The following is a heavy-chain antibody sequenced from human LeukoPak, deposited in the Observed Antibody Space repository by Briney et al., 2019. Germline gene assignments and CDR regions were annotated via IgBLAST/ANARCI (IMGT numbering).Heavy chain of an antibody. D-gene: IGHD6-13*01. CDR1: GFTFSSYA. Sequence: GGSLRLSCAASGFTFSSYAMHWVRQAPGKGLEWVAVISYDGSNKYYADSVKGRFTISRDNSKNTLYLQMNSLRAEDTAVYYCAKVIPGTDYWGQGTLVTVSS. CDR2: ISYDGSNK. V-gene: IGHV3-30*04. CDR3: AKVIPGTDY. J-gene: IGHJ4*02.